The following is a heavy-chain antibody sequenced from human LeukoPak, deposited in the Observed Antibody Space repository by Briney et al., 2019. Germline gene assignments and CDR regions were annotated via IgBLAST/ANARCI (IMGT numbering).Heavy chain of an antibody. CDR3: ARSRAFNGGAFDP. D-gene: IGHD2-8*01. CDR1: GASVSSASY. V-gene: IGHV4-61*01. J-gene: IGHJ5*02. CDR2: IYNGVNT. Sequence: SETLSLTCTVSGASVSSASYWTWIRQPPGKGVEWIAHIYNGVNTNYNPSLKSRVTISVDTSKNQFSLRLNSVTAADTAVYYCARSRAFNGGAFDPWGQGSLVTVSS.